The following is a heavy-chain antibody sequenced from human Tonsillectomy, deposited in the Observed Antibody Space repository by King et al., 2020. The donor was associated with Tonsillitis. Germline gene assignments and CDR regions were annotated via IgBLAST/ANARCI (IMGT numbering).Heavy chain of an antibody. CDR1: GGSISSSSYY. D-gene: IGHD3-22*01. V-gene: IGHV4-39*01. CDR2: IYYSGST. CDR3: ARPQDYYDSGGYADNWFDP. J-gene: IGHJ5*02. Sequence: LQLQESGPGLVKPSETLSLTCTVSGGSISSSSYYWGWIRQPPGKGLEWIGSIYYSGSTYYNPSLKSRVTISVDTSKNQFSLKLRSVTAADTAVYYCARPQDYYDSGGYADNWFDPWGQGTLVTVSS.